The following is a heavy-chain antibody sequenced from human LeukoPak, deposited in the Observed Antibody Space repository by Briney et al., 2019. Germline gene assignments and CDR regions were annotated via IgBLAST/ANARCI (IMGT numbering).Heavy chain of an antibody. D-gene: IGHD3-9*01. J-gene: IGHJ6*03. V-gene: IGHV1-2*02. CDR2: INPNSGGT. CDR1: GYTFTGYY. CDR3: ARGDRLTGYYYYYYMDV. Sequence: ASVKVSCKASGYTFTGYYMHWVRQASGQGLEWMGWINPNSGGTNYAQKFQGRVTMTRDTSISTAYMELSRLRSDDTAVYYCARGDRLTGYYYYYYMDVWAKGPRSPSP.